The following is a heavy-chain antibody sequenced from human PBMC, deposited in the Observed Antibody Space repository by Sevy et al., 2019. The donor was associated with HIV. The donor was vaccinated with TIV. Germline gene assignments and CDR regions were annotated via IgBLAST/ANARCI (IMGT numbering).Heavy chain of an antibody. D-gene: IGHD2-21*01. V-gene: IGHV1-2*02. CDR1: GYTFTGYY. Sequence: ASVKVSCKASGYTFTGYYMHWMRQAPGQGLEWMGWINPDSGGPTYAPKFQGRVTLTRHTSISTAYMDLSRLKSDDTAVYYCVGDDRDVYFGYWGQGTLVTVSS. J-gene: IGHJ4*02. CDR2: INPDSGGP. CDR3: VGDDRDVYFGY.